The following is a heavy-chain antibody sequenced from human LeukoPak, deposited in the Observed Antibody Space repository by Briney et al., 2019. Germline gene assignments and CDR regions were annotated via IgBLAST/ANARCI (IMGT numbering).Heavy chain of an antibody. CDR1: GFTFDDYG. D-gene: IGHD2-15*01. CDR2: TRNKANSYTT. Sequence: PGGSLRLSCAASGFTFDDYGMSWVRQAPGKGLEWVGRTRNKANSYTTEYAASVKGRFTISRDDSKNSLYLQMNSPKTEDTAVYYCASVVSYYYYMDVWGKGTTVTVSS. CDR3: ASVVSYYYYMDV. J-gene: IGHJ6*03. V-gene: IGHV3-72*01.